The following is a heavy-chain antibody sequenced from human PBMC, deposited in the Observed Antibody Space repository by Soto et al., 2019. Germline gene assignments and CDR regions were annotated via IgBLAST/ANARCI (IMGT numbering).Heavy chain of an antibody. CDR3: ARAQYYYGSGSHCPGY. CDR2: MNPNRGNT. V-gene: IGHV1-8*01. J-gene: IGHJ4*02. Sequence: QVQLVQSGAEVKKPGASVKVSCKASGYTFTSYDINWVRQATGQGLEWMGWMNPNRGNTGYAQKFQGRVTMTRNTYISTAYMERSSLRSEDTAVYYCARAQYYYGSGSHCPGYWGQGTLVTVSS. D-gene: IGHD3-10*01. CDR1: GYTFTSYD.